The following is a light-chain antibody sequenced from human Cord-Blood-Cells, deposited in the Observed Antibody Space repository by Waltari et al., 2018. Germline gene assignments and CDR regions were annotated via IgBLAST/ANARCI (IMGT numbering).Light chain of an antibody. J-gene: IGKJ1*01. V-gene: IGKV1-39*01. Sequence: DIQITQSPSSLSASEGDRVTITCRANQSISSYLNWYQQKPGKAPKLLIYAASSLQSGVPPRFSGSGSGKDSALTTRSPQPGKFVVYYGKQRHTTPRTFGQGTKVEIK. CDR3: KQRHTTPRT. CDR2: AAS. CDR1: QSISSY.